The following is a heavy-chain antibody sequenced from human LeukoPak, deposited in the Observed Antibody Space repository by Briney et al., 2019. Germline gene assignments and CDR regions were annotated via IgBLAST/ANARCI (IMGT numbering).Heavy chain of an antibody. Sequence: GASVKVSCKASGYTFTGYYMHWVRQAPGQGLEWMGRINPNSGGTNYAQKFQGRVTMTRDTSISTAYMELSRLRSDDTAVYYCARTAVAGIGLSDWYFDLWGRGTLVTVSS. J-gene: IGHJ2*01. CDR2: INPNSGGT. CDR1: GYTFTGYY. V-gene: IGHV1-2*06. D-gene: IGHD6-19*01. CDR3: ARTAVAGIGLSDWYFDL.